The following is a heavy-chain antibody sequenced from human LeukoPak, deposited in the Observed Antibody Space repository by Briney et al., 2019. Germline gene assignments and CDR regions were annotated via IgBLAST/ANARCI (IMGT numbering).Heavy chain of an antibody. J-gene: IGHJ4*02. CDR1: GGSISSYY. D-gene: IGHD3-22*01. V-gene: IGHV4-4*07. CDR2: IYTSGST. CDR3: ARDQYYYDSSGYLFDY. Sequence: TSETLSLTCTVSGGSISSYYWSWIRQPPGEGLEWIGRIYTSGSTNYNPSLKSRVTMSVDTSKNQFSLKLSSVTAADTAVYYCARDQYYYDSSGYLFDYWGQGTLVTVSS.